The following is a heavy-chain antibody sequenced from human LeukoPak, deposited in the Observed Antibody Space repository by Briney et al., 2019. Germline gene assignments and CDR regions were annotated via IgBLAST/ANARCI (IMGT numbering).Heavy chain of an antibody. CDR2: IIPILGIA. CDR1: GGTFSSYA. V-gene: IGHV1-69*04. D-gene: IGHD1-26*01. Sequence: SVKVSCKASGGTFSSYAISWVRQAPGQGLEWMGRIIPILGIANYAQKFQGRVTITADKSTSTAYMELSSLRPEDTAVYYCARDLSGSPDYWGQGTLVTVSS. CDR3: ARDLSGSPDY. J-gene: IGHJ4*02.